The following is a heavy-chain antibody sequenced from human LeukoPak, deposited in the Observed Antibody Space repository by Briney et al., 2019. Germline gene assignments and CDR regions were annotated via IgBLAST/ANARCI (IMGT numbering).Heavy chain of an antibody. CDR3: ARAYGSGSYCPNY. Sequence: PGGSLRLSCAASGFTFSNYGMNWVRQAPGKGLEWVSSISSSSSYIYYADSVKGRFTISRDNAKNSLYLQMNSLRAEDTAVYYCARAYGSGSYCPNYWGQGTLVTVSS. CDR2: ISSSSSYI. D-gene: IGHD3-10*01. CDR1: GFTFSNYG. J-gene: IGHJ4*02. V-gene: IGHV3-21*01.